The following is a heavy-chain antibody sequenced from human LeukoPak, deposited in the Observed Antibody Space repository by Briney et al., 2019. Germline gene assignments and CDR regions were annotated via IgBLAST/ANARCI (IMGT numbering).Heavy chain of an antibody. Sequence: PGGSLRLSCVAPGFTFSSDWMSWVRQAPGKGLEWVANIKQDGSDKNYVDSVKGRFTISRDNAKNSLYLQMNSLRAEDTAIYYCAKPFGSGWTPLDYWGQGTLVTVSS. CDR1: GFTFSSDW. CDR2: IKQDGSDK. D-gene: IGHD6-19*01. J-gene: IGHJ4*02. CDR3: AKPFGSGWTPLDY. V-gene: IGHV3-7*01.